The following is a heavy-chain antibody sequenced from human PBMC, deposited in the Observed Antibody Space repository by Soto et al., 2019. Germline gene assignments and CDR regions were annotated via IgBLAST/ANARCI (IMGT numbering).Heavy chain of an antibody. V-gene: IGHV1-2*04. CDR2: INPTSGVT. D-gene: IGHD1-1*01. CDR1: GYTFSGFY. J-gene: IGHJ4*02. Sequence: QVQLVQSGAEVKKPGASVKISCTASGYTFSGFYIHWVRQAPGQGLEWLGWINPTSGVTNYAQKFQDWVTITRDMSVNTAYMEVTTLKSDDTAIYYCAREMTGSTLDSWGQGTLVTVSS. CDR3: AREMTGSTLDS.